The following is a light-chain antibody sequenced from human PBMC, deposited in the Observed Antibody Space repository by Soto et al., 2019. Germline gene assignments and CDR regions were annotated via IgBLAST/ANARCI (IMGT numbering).Light chain of an antibody. CDR2: DAS. Sequence: EIVLTQSPATLSLSPGERATLSWRVSQSVSSYLAWYQQKPGQAPRLLIYDASNRATGIPARFSGSGSRTDFTLTISSLEPEDFAVYYCQQRSNWPPITFGQGTRLEIK. CDR1: QSVSSY. J-gene: IGKJ5*01. CDR3: QQRSNWPPIT. V-gene: IGKV3-11*01.